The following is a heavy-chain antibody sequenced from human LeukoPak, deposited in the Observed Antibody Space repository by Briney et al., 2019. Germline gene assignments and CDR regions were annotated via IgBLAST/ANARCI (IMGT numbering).Heavy chain of an antibody. J-gene: IGHJ3*02. CDR3: ARDGGEGDNSAFDI. CDR1: GVTLSDHH. D-gene: IGHD3-16*01. V-gene: IGHV3-72*01. CDR2: TRDRARSYRT. Sequence: GGSLRLSCAAFGVTLSDHHVDWVRQAPGKGLEWVGRTRDRARSYRTQYAASVDGRFTISRDDSKNAVYLQMNSLKTEDTAVYYCARDGGEGDNSAFDIWGQGTVVTVSS.